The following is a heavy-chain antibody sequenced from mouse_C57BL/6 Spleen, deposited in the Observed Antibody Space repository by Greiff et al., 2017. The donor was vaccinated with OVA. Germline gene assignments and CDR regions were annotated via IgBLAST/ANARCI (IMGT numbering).Heavy chain of an antibody. J-gene: IGHJ2*01. CDR1: GYTFTDYY. CDR2: INPNNGGT. V-gene: IGHV1-26*01. CDR3: ARRYYDFLFDY. Sequence: VQLQQSGPELVKPGASVKISCKASGYTFTDYYMNWVKQSHGKSLEWIGDINPNNGGTSYNQKFKGKATLTVDKSSSTAYMELRSLTSEDSAVYYCARRYYDFLFDYWGQGTTLTVSS. D-gene: IGHD2-4*01.